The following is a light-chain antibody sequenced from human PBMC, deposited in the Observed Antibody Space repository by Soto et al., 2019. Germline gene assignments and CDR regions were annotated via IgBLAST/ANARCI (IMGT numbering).Light chain of an antibody. CDR2: EVS. V-gene: IGLV2-18*02. CDR3: SSYAGSSVWV. J-gene: IGLJ3*02. Sequence: QSALTQPPSVSGSPGQSVAISCTGTSSDVGSYNHVSWYQESPGTVPKLMVYEVSSWPSGVPDRFSGSKSGNTASLTISGLQPEDEADYYCSSYAGSSVWVFGGGTKLTVL. CDR1: SSDVGSYNH.